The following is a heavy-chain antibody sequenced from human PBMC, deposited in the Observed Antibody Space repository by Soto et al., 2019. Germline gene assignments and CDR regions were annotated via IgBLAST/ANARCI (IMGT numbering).Heavy chain of an antibody. Sequence: QLQLQESGPGLVKPSETLSLTCTVSGGSISSSSYYWGWIRQPPGKGLEWIGSIYYSGSTYYNPSLKSRVTISVDTSKNQFSLKLSSVTAADTAVYYCARQHLPTARAPEPETNWGQGTLVTVSS. CDR3: ARQHLPTARAPEPETN. V-gene: IGHV4-39*01. CDR2: IYYSGST. D-gene: IGHD1-1*01. CDR1: GGSISSSSYY. J-gene: IGHJ4*02.